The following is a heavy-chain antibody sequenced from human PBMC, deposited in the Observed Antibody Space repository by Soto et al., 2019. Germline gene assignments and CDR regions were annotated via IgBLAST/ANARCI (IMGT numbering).Heavy chain of an antibody. Sequence: PGGSLRLSCAASGITVSSKFMIWVRQAPGKGLEWVSFLYSGGSTYYADSVKGRFTISRDDSKNTLYLQMISLRAEDTAVYYCASRPGVLDPPELLPLDDWGQGTLVNVSS. CDR1: GITVSSKF. J-gene: IGHJ4*02. D-gene: IGHD2-8*01. CDR2: LYSGGST. CDR3: ASRPGVLDPPELLPLDD. V-gene: IGHV3-66*01.